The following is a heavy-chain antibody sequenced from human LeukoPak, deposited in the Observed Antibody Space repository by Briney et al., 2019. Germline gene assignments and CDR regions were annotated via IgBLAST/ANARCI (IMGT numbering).Heavy chain of an antibody. Sequence: GGSLRLSCAASGFTFSTYGMHWVRQAPGKGLEWVAFIRYDGNRKYYADSVKGRFTISRDNSKNTLYLQMNSLRAEDAAVHYCAKDLSAYSSGPGYIDYWGQGTLVTVST. CDR1: GFTFSTYG. D-gene: IGHD5-18*01. V-gene: IGHV3-30*02. J-gene: IGHJ4*02. CDR2: IRYDGNRK. CDR3: AKDLSAYSSGPGYIDY.